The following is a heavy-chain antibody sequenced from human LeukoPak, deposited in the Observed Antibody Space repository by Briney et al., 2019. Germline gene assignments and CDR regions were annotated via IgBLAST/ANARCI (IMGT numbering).Heavy chain of an antibody. CDR2: IYYSGST. CDR1: GGSISSYY. V-gene: IGHV4-59*01. D-gene: IGHD4-23*01. Sequence: SETLSLTCTVSGGSISSYYWSWIRQPAGQGLAWIGYIYYSGSTNYNPSLKSRVTISVDTSKNQFSLKLSSVTAADTAVYYCARTDYGGPFDYWGQGTLVTVSS. J-gene: IGHJ4*02. CDR3: ARTDYGGPFDY.